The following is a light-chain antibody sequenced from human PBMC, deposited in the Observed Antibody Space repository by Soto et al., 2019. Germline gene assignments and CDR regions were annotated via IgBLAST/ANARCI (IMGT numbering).Light chain of an antibody. CDR3: LLDFRYFWA. CDR2: AAS. J-gene: IGKJ1*01. Sequence: AIQLTQSPSSLSASVGDRVTITGRASQAIRTVLGWYQQKPGQVPKLLIYAASTLQSGVPSRFSGSGSGTDFTLTISSLQPEDFATYYCLLDFRYFWAFGQGTKVDIK. V-gene: IGKV1-6*01. CDR1: QAIRTV.